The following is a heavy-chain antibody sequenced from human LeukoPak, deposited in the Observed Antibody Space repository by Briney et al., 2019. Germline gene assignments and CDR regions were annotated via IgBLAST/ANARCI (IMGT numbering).Heavy chain of an antibody. D-gene: IGHD3-22*01. CDR3: AASPDYYDSSGYSYYFDY. CDR2: IVVGSGNT. CDR1: GFTFTSSA. J-gene: IGHJ4*02. Sequence: SVKVSCKASGFTFTSSAVQWVRQARGQRLEWIGWIVVGSGNTNYAQKFQERVTITRDMSTSTAYMELSSLRSEDTAEYYCAASPDYYDSSGYSYYFDYWGQGTLVTVSS. V-gene: IGHV1-58*01.